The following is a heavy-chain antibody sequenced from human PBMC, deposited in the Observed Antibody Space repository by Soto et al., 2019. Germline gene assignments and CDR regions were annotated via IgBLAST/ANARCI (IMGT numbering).Heavy chain of an antibody. CDR2: ISGSGGST. Sequence: EVQLLESGGGLVQPGGSLRLSCAASGFTFSSYAMSWVRQAPGKGLEWVSVISGSGGSTYYADSVKGRFTISRDNSTNPLYLQMNSLRAEDTAVHYCAKRGSGSQFDYWGQGTLVTVSS. CDR3: AKRGSGSQFDY. J-gene: IGHJ4*02. CDR1: GFTFSSYA. D-gene: IGHD1-26*01. V-gene: IGHV3-23*01.